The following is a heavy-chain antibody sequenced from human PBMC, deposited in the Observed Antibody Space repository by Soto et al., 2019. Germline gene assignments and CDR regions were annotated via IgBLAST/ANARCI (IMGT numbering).Heavy chain of an antibody. CDR2: LIPTRDVTTRDVV. J-gene: IGHJ4*02. D-gene: IGHD2-15*01. CDR3: ASPAPGPCSGGGCYLLHN. V-gene: IGHV1-69*02. CDR1: GGSLSSYS. Sequence: GASVKVSXKSSGGSLSSYSINWVRQAPGQGLEWVGTLIPTRDVTTRDVVFYGQTVRGRVTIAADKSTATVYLALTNLRSDDTAVYYCASPAPGPCSGGGCYLLHNWGQGTQVTVSS.